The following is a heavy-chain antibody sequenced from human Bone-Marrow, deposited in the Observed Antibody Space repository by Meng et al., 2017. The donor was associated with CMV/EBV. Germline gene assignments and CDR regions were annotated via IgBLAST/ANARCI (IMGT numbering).Heavy chain of an antibody. CDR2: IDWDDDK. CDR1: GFSLSTSGMR. V-gene: IGHV2-70D*14. J-gene: IGHJ4*02. CDR3: ARIQPYYYGSGSYFDY. D-gene: IGHD3-10*01. Sequence: SGPTLVKPTQTLTLTCTFSGFSLSTSGMRVSWIRQPPGNALEWLARIDWDDDKFYSTSLKTRLTISKDTSKNQVVLTMTNMDPVDTATYYFARIQPYYYGSGSYFDYWGQGTLVTVSS.